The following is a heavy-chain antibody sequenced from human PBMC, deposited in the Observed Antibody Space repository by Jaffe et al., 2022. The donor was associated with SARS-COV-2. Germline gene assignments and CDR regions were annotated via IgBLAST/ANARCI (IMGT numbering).Heavy chain of an antibody. J-gene: IGHJ3*02. CDR1: GFTFSSYG. CDR2: IWYDGSNK. D-gene: IGHD3-22*01. Sequence: QVQLVESGGGVVQPGRSLRLSCAASGFTFSSYGMHWVRQAPGKGLEWVAVIWYDGSNKYYADSVKGRFTISRDNSKNTLYLQMNSLRAEDTAVYYCARSYYYDSSGTDQPNDAFDIWGQGTMVTVSS. CDR3: ARSYYYDSSGTDQPNDAFDI. V-gene: IGHV3-33*01.